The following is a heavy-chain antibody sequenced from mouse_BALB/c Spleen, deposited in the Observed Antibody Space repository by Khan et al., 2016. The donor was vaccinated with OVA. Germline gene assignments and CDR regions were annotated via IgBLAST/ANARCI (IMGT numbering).Heavy chain of an antibody. V-gene: IGHV2-6-1*01. Sequence: QVQLKQSGPGLVAPSQSLSITCTISGFSLTNYGVHWVRQPPGKGLEWLVVIWSDGSTTYNSDLNSRLTVTKDNSKSQVFLEMNSLQTDDTAMYFCARQPYYHYNIMDYWGQGTSVTVSS. CDR1: GFSLTNYG. J-gene: IGHJ4*01. D-gene: IGHD2-10*01. CDR2: IWSDGST. CDR3: ARQPYYHYNIMDY.